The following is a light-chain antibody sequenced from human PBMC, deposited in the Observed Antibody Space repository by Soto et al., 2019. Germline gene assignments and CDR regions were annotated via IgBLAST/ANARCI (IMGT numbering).Light chain of an antibody. V-gene: IGLV2-14*03. J-gene: IGLJ3*02. CDR1: TSDVGAYNY. CDR3: SSYTSSSTLV. Sequence: QSALTQPASVSGSPGQSITISCTGATSDVGAYNYLSWYQQHPGKAPQLMIYDVTDRPSGVSNRFSGSKSGNTASLTISGLQAEDEADYYCSSYTSSSTLVFGGGTKLTVL. CDR2: DVT.